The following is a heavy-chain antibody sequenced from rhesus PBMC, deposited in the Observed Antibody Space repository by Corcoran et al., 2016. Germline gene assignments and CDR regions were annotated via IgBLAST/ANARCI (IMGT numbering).Heavy chain of an antibody. V-gene: IGHV3-30*01. Sequence: PGKGLEWVARIKRKADRETADYAAYVKGRFTISRDDSKNTLYLQMNSLKTEDTAVYYCTTGDYNFWTGYYSLFDYWGQGVLVTVSS. CDR3: TTGDYNFWTGYYSLFDY. J-gene: IGHJ4*01. D-gene: IGHD3-3*01. CDR2: IKRKADRETA.